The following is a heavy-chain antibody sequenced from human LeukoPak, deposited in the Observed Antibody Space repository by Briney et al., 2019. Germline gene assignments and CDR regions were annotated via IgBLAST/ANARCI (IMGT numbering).Heavy chain of an antibody. D-gene: IGHD6-19*01. Sequence: SETLSLTCAVYGGSFSGYYWSWIRQPPGKGLEWIGEINHSGSTNYNPSLKSRVTISVDTSKNQFSLKLSSVTAADTAVYYCARQTKGYSSGWFYYFDYWGQGTLVTVSS. CDR2: INHSGST. V-gene: IGHV4-34*01. CDR3: ARQTKGYSSGWFYYFDY. J-gene: IGHJ4*02. CDR1: GGSFSGYY.